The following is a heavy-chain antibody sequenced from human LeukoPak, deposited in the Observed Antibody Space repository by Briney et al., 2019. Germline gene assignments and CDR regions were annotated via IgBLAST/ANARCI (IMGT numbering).Heavy chain of an antibody. D-gene: IGHD3-22*01. CDR2: IRYDGSNK. Sequence: PGGSLRLSCAASGFTFSDYYMSWIRQAPGKGLEWVAFIRYDGSNKYYADSVKGRFTISRDNSKNTLYLQMNSLRVEDTAVYYCATLPYYYDSSGSYYFDYWGQGTLVTVSS. CDR1: GFTFSDYY. V-gene: IGHV3-30*02. J-gene: IGHJ4*02. CDR3: ATLPYYYDSSGSYYFDY.